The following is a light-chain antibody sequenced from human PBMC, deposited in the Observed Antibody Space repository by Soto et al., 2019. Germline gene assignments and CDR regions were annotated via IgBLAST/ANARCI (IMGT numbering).Light chain of an antibody. V-gene: IGKV1-5*01. J-gene: IGKJ1*01. CDR1: QSISST. CDR2: DTS. Sequence: DIQLPPSPSSLSASVGDRVTITCRASQSISSTLAWYQHKPGKTPKLLIYDTSTLKSGVPSRFSGSGSGTEFTLTISSLQSDDFATYYCQPYNNYSEAFGQGTKVDI. CDR3: QPYNNYSEA.